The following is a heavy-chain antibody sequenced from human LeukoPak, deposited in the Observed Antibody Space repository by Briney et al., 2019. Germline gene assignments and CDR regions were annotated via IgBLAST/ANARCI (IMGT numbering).Heavy chain of an antibody. CDR3: AKWGDYDVLTGYYVSDY. D-gene: IGHD3-9*01. CDR2: ITGSGGNT. J-gene: IGHJ4*02. V-gene: IGHV3-23*01. Sequence: GASLRLSCAASGFTFSNYAMSWVRQAPGKGLERVSAITGSGGNTYYADSVKGRFTISRDNSKNTVFLQMNSLRAEDTAVYYCAKWGDYDVLTGYYVSDYWGQGTLVTVSS. CDR1: GFTFSNYA.